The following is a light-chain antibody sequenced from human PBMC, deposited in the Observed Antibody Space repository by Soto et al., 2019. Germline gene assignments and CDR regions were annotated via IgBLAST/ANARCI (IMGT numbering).Light chain of an antibody. CDR1: QTVSSN. CDR3: QQYNSWSSIT. Sequence: EIVMTQSPATLSVSPGERATLSCRASQTVSSNLAWYQQKPGQAPRLLIYAASTRATGIPGRFSGSGSGTESALAISSLQSEDLAIYYCQQYNSWSSITFGQGTRLEIK. V-gene: IGKV3-15*01. J-gene: IGKJ5*01. CDR2: AAS.